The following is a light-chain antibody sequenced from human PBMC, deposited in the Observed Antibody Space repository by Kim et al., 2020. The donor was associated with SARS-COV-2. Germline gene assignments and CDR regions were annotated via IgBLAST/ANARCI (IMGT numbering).Light chain of an antibody. J-gene: IGKJ1*01. CDR3: LSFMDLPWT. V-gene: IGKV1-33*01. CDR1: QDIRHN. CDR2: DAS. Sequence: ASVGDRVTISCQASQDIRHNLNWYQHKPGEAPKLLIYDASTLETGVPSRFSGSVFVTDFTLTITNLQPEDFATYYCLSFMDLPWTFGQGTKVDIK.